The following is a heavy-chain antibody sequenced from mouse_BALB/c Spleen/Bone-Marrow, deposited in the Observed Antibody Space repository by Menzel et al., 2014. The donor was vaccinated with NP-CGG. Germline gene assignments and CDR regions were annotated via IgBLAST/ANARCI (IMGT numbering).Heavy chain of an antibody. V-gene: IGHV1-14*01. Sequence: EVKLVESGPELVKPGASVKMSCKASGYTLTSYVMHWVKQKPGQGLEWIGYINPYNDGTKYKEKFKGKATLTSDKSSSTAYMELSSLTSEDSAVYYRARPRQLGLPYYFDYWGQGTTLTVSS. CDR2: INPYNDGT. J-gene: IGHJ2*01. D-gene: IGHD3-2*01. CDR3: ARPRQLGLPYYFDY. CDR1: GYTLTSYV.